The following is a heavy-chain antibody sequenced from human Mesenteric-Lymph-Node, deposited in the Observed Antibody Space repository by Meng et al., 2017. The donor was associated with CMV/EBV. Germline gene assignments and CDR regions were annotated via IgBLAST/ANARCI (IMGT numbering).Heavy chain of an antibody. D-gene: IGHD3-22*01. Sequence: SETLSLTCTVSGGSISGFYWSWIRQTPGKGLEWIGYIYYSGTTDYNPSLKSRVTISVDTSKNQFSLRLNSVTAADTAVYYCARSGDFYYDRSDYWGQGTLVTVSS. V-gene: IGHV4-59*01. CDR1: GGSISGFY. CDR3: ARSGDFYYDRSDY. J-gene: IGHJ4*02. CDR2: IYYSGTT.